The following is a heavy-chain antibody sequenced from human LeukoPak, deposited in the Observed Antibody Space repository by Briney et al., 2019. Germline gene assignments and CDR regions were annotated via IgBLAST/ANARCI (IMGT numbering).Heavy chain of an antibody. CDR1: GFTFSSYG. Sequence: GGSLRLSCAASGFTFSSYGMHWVRQAPGKGLEWVAVISYDGSNKYYADSVKGRFTISRDNSKNTLYLQMNSLRAEDTAVYYCAKAGVVGATIDAFGIWGQGTMVTVSS. CDR3: AKAGVVGATIDAFGI. V-gene: IGHV3-30*18. CDR2: ISYDGSNK. D-gene: IGHD1-26*01. J-gene: IGHJ3*02.